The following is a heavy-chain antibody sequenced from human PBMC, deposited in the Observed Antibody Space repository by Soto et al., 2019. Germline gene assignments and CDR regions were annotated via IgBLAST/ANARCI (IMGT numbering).Heavy chain of an antibody. V-gene: IGHV3-13*01. CDR1: GFTFSSYD. CDR3: ARGGYCSSTSCYYFDY. Sequence: GSLRLSCAASGFTFSSYDMHWVRQATGKGLEWVSAIGTAGDTYYPGSVKGRFTISRENAKNSLYLQMNSLRAGDTAVYYCARGGYCSSTSCYYFDYWGQGTLVTVSS. D-gene: IGHD2-2*01. CDR2: IGTAGDT. J-gene: IGHJ4*02.